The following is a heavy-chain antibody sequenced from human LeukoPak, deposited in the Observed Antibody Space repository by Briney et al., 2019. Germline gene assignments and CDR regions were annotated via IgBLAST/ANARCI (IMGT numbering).Heavy chain of an antibody. Sequence: SETLSLTCSVSGGSTNSYYWSWIRQSGGKGLEWIGRIHSSGSTVYNPSLNSRLTMSIDTSKNQFSLTLKSVTATDTAVYYCARVKASSTSWTFDQWGQGALVTVSS. CDR2: IHSSGST. D-gene: IGHD2-2*01. V-gene: IGHV4-4*07. CDR1: GGSTNSYY. J-gene: IGHJ4*02. CDR3: ARVKASSTSWTFDQ.